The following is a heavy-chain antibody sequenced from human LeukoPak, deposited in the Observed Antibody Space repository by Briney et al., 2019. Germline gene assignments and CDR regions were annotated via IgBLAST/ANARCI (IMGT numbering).Heavy chain of an antibody. J-gene: IGHJ4*02. CDR1: GFTFSSYS. CDR3: AREGYCSGGSCYSPLNYFDF. D-gene: IGHD2-15*01. CDR2: ISSSSSYI. Sequence: GGSLRLSCAASGFTFSSYSMNWVRHAPGKGLEWVSSISSSSSYIYYADSVKGRFTISRDNAKNSLYLQMNSLRAEDTAVYYCAREGYCSGGSCYSPLNYFDFWGQGTLVTVSS. V-gene: IGHV3-21*01.